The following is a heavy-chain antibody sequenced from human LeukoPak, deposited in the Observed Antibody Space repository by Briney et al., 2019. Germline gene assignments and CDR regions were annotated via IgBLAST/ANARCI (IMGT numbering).Heavy chain of an antibody. V-gene: IGHV3-43*02. D-gene: IGHD6-19*01. CDR2: ISGDGGST. J-gene: IGHJ6*02. CDR1: GFTFDDYA. CDR3: AKDIPRGYSSGWYSNYYYGMDV. Sequence: PGGSLRLSCAASGFTFDDYAMHWVRQAPGKGLEWVSLISGDGGSTYYADSVKGRFTFSRDNSKNSLYLQMNSLRTEDTALYYCAKDIPRGYSSGWYSNYYYGMDVWGQGTTVTVSS.